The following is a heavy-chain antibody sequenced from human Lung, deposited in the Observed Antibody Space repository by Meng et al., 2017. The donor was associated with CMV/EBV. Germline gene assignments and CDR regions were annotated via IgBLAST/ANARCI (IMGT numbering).Heavy chain of an antibody. J-gene: IGHJ4*02. CDR3: AKYSAVGERLYYFDY. CDR1: GFAFRNYG. CDR2: ITGTGGTT. V-gene: IGHV3-23*01. Sequence: SCAASGFAFRNYGMSWVRQAPGKGLEWVSAITGTGGTTYYTDSVKGRFTISRDNAKNTLYLQMNSLRAEDTAVYYCAKYSAVGERLYYFDYWGQGXLVTVSS. D-gene: IGHD2-21*01.